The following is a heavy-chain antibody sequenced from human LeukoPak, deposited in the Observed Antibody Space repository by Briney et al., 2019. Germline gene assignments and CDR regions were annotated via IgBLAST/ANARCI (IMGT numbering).Heavy chain of an antibody. D-gene: IGHD2-2*01. CDR1: GYTFTGYY. J-gene: IGHJ5*02. Sequence: ASVKVSCKASGYTFTGYYMHWVQQAPGQGLEWMGWINPNSGGTNYAQKFQGRVTMTRDTSISTAYVELSRLRSDDTAVYYCARDASAPGVVVVPAASYNWFDPWGQGTLVTVSS. CDR2: INPNSGGT. V-gene: IGHV1-2*02. CDR3: ARDASAPGVVVVPAASYNWFDP.